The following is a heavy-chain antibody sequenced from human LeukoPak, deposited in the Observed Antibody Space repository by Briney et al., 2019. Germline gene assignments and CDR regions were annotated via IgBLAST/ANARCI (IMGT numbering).Heavy chain of an antibody. D-gene: IGHD3-10*01. V-gene: IGHV3-9*01. J-gene: IGHJ3*02. CDR1: GFRFNAFA. Sequence: GRSLRLSCAASGFRFNAFAIHWVREAPGKGLEWVSGVGRDGTSVAYADSVKGRFTISRDNAQNSVYLQMNSLRIEDTALYYCAKGLYGLGILTYDGFDIWGQGTMVTVSS. CDR3: AKGLYGLGILTYDGFDI. CDR2: VGRDGTSV.